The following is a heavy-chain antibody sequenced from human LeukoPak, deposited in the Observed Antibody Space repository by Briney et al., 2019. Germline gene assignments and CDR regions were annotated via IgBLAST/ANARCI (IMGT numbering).Heavy chain of an antibody. Sequence: GGSLRLSCAASGFTFSSYSMNWVRQAPGKGLEWVSYISSSGSTIYYADSVKGRFTISRDNSKNTLYLQMNSLRAEDTAVYYCARASYDSSGYYLDYWGQGTLVTVSS. CDR3: ARASYDSSGYYLDY. V-gene: IGHV3-48*01. CDR1: GFTFSSYS. J-gene: IGHJ4*02. D-gene: IGHD3-22*01. CDR2: ISSSGSTI.